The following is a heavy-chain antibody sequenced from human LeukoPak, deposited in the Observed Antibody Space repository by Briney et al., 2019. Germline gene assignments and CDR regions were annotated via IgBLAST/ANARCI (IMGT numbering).Heavy chain of an antibody. D-gene: IGHD6-19*01. Sequence: GGSLRLSCAASGFTFSDHYMDWVRQAPGKGLEWVANIKQDGSEKYYVDSVKGRFTISRDNAKNSLYLQMNSLRAEDTAVYYCARVASGWYMVDYWGQGTLVTVSS. CDR3: ARVASGWYMVDY. CDR2: IKQDGSEK. V-gene: IGHV3-7*01. J-gene: IGHJ4*02. CDR1: GFTFSDHY.